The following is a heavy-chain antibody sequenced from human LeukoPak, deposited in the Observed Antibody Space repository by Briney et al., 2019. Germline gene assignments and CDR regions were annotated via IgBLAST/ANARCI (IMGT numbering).Heavy chain of an antibody. CDR1: GFTFSSYD. CDR2: IGTAGDT. CDR3: ARGYWFDP. J-gene: IGHJ5*02. V-gene: IGHV3-13*01. Sequence: GGSLRLSCAASGFTFSSYDXHXXXXXXXXGLEWVSAIGTAGDTYYPGSVKGRFTISRENAKNSLYLQMNSLRAGDTAVYYCARGYWFDPWGQGTLVTVSS.